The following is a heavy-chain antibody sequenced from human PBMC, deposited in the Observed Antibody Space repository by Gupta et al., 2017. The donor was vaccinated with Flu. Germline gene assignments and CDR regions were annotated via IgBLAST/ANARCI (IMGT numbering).Heavy chain of an antibody. J-gene: IGHJ4*02. CDR2: IYYSGST. Sequence: QVQLQESVPGLVKPSETLSLICTVSGGSISGYYWCWIRQPPGKGLQWVGYIYYSGSTYYDPSLKSRVTISLDTSKTHFSLKLISVTAADTAVYYCARYGAGTSRGTAFDYWGRGTLVTVSS. V-gene: IGHV4-59*01. CDR3: ARYGAGTSRGTAFDY. D-gene: IGHD3-10*01. CDR1: GGSISGYY.